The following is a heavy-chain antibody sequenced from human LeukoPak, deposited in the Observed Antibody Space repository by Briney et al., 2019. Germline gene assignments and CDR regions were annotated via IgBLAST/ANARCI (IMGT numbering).Heavy chain of an antibody. D-gene: IGHD5-12*01. CDR3: AREKDSGYDYSSAFDI. CDR2: IWYDGSNK. Sequence: PGRSLRLSCAASGFTFSSYGMHWVRQAPGKGLEWVAVIWYDGSNKYYADSVKGRFTISRDNSKNTLYLQMNSLRAEDTAVYYCAREKDSGYDYSSAFDIWGQGTMVTVSS. J-gene: IGHJ3*02. CDR1: GFTFSSYG. V-gene: IGHV3-33*01.